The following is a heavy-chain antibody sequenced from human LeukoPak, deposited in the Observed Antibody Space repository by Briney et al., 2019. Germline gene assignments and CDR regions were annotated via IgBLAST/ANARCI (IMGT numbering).Heavy chain of an antibody. CDR2: IYYSGST. Sequence: KPSQTLSLTCTVAGASISSYYWSWIRQPPGKGLEWVGYIYYSGSTNYSPSLKSRVTISVDTSKNQFSLKLSSVTAADTAVYYCARDPRAGGVNLYFDYWGQGTLVTVSS. V-gene: IGHV4-59*01. D-gene: IGHD3-16*01. CDR3: ARDPRAGGVNLYFDY. CDR1: GASISSYY. J-gene: IGHJ4*02.